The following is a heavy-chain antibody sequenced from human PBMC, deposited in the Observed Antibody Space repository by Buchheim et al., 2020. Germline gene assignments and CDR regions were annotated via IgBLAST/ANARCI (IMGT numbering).Heavy chain of an antibody. D-gene: IGHD1-7*01. Sequence: VQLQESGPGLVKPSETLSLTCVASGTSIPSTNWWSWVRQSPGKGLEWIGESYHTGEGNYNPSLKSRVTISIDKSKNQFSLKLTSVTAADTAVYFCARRSNWYYSIDAWGQGT. J-gene: IGHJ5*02. CDR1: GTSIPSTNW. CDR2: SYHTGEG. V-gene: IGHV4/OR15-8*02. CDR3: ARRSNWYYSIDA.